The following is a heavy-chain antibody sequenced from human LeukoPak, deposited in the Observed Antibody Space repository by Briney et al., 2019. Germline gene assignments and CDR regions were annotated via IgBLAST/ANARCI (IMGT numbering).Heavy chain of an antibody. CDR3: ARARSYDPTCRYALDI. CDR2: IYYSGST. V-gene: IGHV4-31*03. Sequence: PSQTLSLTCTVSGGSISSGGYYWRWIRQHPGKGLEWIGYIYYSGSTYYNPSLKSRVTISVDTSKNQFSLKLSSVTAADTAVYYCARARSYDPTCRYALDIWGQGTMVTVSS. J-gene: IGHJ3*02. D-gene: IGHD3-3*01. CDR1: GGSISSGGYY.